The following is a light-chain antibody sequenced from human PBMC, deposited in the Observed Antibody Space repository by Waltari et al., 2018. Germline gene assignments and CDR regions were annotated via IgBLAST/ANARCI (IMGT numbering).Light chain of an antibody. CDR1: QRVSSS. CDR2: DVS. V-gene: IGKV3-11*01. J-gene: IGKJ1*01. CDR3: QQRSNWPPT. Sequence: EIVLTQSPATLSLSPGERVTLSCRASQRVSSSLAWYQQKPGQAPRPLFHDVSNRATGIPARFSVSGSGTDLTLTISSLEAEDFAVYYCQQRSNWPPTFGQGTKVEIK.